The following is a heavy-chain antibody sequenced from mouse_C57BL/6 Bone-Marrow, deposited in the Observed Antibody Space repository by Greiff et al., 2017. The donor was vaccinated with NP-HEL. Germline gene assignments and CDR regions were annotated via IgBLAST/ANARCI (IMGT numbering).Heavy chain of an antibody. CDR3: ARRRVYYGNLYWYFDV. Sequence: QVQLQQSGAELARPGASVKLSCKQRTGQGLEWIGEIYPRSGNTYYNEKFKGKATLTADKSSSTAYMELRSLTSEDSAVYFCARRRVYYGNLYWYFDVWGTGTTVTVSS. CDR2: IYPRSGNT. D-gene: IGHD2-1*01. J-gene: IGHJ1*03. V-gene: IGHV1-81*01.